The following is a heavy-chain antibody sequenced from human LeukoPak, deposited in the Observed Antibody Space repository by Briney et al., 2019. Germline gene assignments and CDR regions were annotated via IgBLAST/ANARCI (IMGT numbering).Heavy chain of an antibody. CDR1: GGTFSSYA. Sequence: SVKVSCKASGGTFSSYAISWVRQAPGQGLEWMGGIIPIFGTANYAQKFQGRVTITADESTSTAYMELSSLRSEDTAVYYCARGLYGSGSYYNPKLDAFDIWGQGTMVTVSS. CDR2: IIPIFGTA. CDR3: ARGLYGSGSYYNPKLDAFDI. J-gene: IGHJ3*02. D-gene: IGHD3-10*01. V-gene: IGHV1-69*13.